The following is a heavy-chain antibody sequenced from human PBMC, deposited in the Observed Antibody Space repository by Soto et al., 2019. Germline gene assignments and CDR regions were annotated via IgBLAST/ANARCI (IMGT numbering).Heavy chain of an antibody. V-gene: IGHV4-59*01. Sequence: SETLSLTCNVSGGSIIGYYWSWIRQPPGKGLEWIGYIYYNESTNYNPSLKSRVTMSVDTSKNQFSLKLNSVSAADTAVYYCARGVGEGRIRIIWVVISSYNDYNMDVWGQGTTVTVSS. CDR1: GGSIIGYY. D-gene: IGHD2-15*01. CDR3: ARGVGEGRIRIIWVVISSYNDYNMDV. J-gene: IGHJ6*02. CDR2: IYYNEST.